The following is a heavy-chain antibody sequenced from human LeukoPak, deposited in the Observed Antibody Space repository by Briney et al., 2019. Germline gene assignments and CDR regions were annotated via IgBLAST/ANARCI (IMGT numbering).Heavy chain of an antibody. J-gene: IGHJ5*02. D-gene: IGHD6-13*01. Sequence: SCKASGGTFSSSAISWVRQAPGKGLEWLANIKPDGSEENYVDSIKGRFTISRDNAKNSLYLQMNSLRDEDAAVYYCAREVAAALDPWGQGTLVTVSS. CDR3: AREVAAALDP. V-gene: IGHV3-7*01. CDR1: GGTFSSSA. CDR2: IKPDGSEE.